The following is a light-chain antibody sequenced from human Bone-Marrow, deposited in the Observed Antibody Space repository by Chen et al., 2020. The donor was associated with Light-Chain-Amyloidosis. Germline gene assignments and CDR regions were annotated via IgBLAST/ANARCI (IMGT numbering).Light chain of an antibody. J-gene: IGLJ2*01. CDR3: ATWDGSLSGVV. Sequence: SVLTQPPSTSATPGQRVTISCSGSGSNIGSHDVFWYQQVPGKAPKLLIFKNDQRPSGVPDRFSAFKSGTAASLAIRGLRSEDEADYHCATWDGSLSGVVFGGGTKVTVL. V-gene: IGLV1-47*01. CDR2: KND. CDR1: GSNIGSHD.